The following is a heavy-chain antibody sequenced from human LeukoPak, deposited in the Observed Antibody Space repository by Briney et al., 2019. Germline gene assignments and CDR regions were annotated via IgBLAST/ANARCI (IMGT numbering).Heavy chain of an antibody. CDR1: GASISSDDYY. V-gene: IGHV4-30-4*01. Sequence: SQTLSLTCTVSGASISSDDYYWSWIRQPPGKGLKWIAYTHYSGSSFYNPSLKSRITISVDTSKNQFSLRLSSVTAADTAVYYCAREGRDFWSGSRGWFDPWGQGTLVTVSS. CDR2: THYSGSS. CDR3: AREGRDFWSGSRGWFDP. J-gene: IGHJ5*02. D-gene: IGHD3-3*01.